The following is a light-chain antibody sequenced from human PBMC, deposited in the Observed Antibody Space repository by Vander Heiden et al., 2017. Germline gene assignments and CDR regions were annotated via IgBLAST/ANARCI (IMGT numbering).Light chain of an antibody. V-gene: IGLV3-1*01. J-gene: IGLJ2*01. Sequence: SYELTHPPSVSVSPGQTASITCSGDKLGDKYACCYHKKPVPSPLLVVFQDSKRPSWIAGRFSDSKSGNTATLTIRVPEAVDGADYYCQAWDSSTYVVFGGGTKLTVL. CDR1: KLGDKY. CDR2: QDS. CDR3: QAWDSSTYVV.